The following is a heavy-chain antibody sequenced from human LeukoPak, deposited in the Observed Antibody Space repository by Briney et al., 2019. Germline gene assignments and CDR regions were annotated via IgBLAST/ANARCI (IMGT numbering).Heavy chain of an antibody. CDR3: ARELSYSSSPTSYGMDV. CDR1: GYTFTSYG. J-gene: IGHJ6*02. Sequence: ASVKVSCKASGYTFTSYGISWVRQAPGQGLEWMGWISAYNGNTNYAQKLQGRVTMTTDTSTSTAYMELRSLRSDDTAVYYCARELSYSSSPTSYGMDVWGQGTTVTVSS. CDR2: ISAYNGNT. V-gene: IGHV1-18*01. D-gene: IGHD6-6*01.